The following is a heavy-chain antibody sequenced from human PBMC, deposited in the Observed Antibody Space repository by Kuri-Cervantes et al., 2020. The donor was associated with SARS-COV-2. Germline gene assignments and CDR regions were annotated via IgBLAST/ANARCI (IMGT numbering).Heavy chain of an antibody. D-gene: IGHD1-14*01. CDR3: ARRMTTPERKAFDI. Sequence: SETLSLSCAAYGVSISDYYWVRIRQPPGKGLEWIGEINHSGSTNYNPSLKSRVAISVDTSKNQFSLKLSSVTAADTAVYYCARRMTTPERKAFDIWGQGTMVTVSS. CDR2: INHSGST. J-gene: IGHJ3*02. V-gene: IGHV4-34*01. CDR1: GVSISDYY.